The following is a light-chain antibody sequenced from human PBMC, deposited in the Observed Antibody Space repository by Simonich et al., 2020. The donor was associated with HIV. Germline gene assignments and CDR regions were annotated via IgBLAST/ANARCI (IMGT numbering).Light chain of an antibody. J-gene: IGKJ1*01. CDR1: QSVLYSSNNKNN. CDR3: QQYYSTPWT. Sequence: DIVMTQSQDSLAVALGERATINCTSSQSVLYSSNNKNNLTWYKQKPGQPPKLLIYWASTRASGVPDRFSGSGSGTDFTLTISSLQAEDVAVYYCQQYYSTPWTFGQGTKVEI. V-gene: IGKV4-1*01. CDR2: WAS.